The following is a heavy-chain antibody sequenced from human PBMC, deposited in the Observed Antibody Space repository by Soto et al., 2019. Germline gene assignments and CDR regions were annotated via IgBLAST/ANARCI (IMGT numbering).Heavy chain of an antibody. D-gene: IGHD5-18*01. J-gene: IGHJ4*02. V-gene: IGHV3-72*01. CDR1: GFTFSDHY. CDR3: ARGPTDTAMVYFDY. Sequence: GGSLRISCAASGFTFSDHYMDWVRQAPGKGLEWVGRTRNKANSYTTEYAASVKGRFTISRDDSKNSLYLQMNSLKTEDTAVYYCARGPTDTAMVYFDYWGQGTLVTVSS. CDR2: TRNKANSYTT.